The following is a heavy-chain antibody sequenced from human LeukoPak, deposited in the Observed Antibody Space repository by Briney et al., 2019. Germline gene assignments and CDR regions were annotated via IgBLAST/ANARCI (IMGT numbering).Heavy chain of an antibody. D-gene: IGHD3-10*01. CDR3: ATLLRGVFDY. CDR1: GGSFSGYY. Sequence: PSETLSLTCAVYGGSFSGYYWSWIRQPPGKGLEWIGEINHSGSTNYNPSLKSRVTISVDTSKNQFSLKLSSVTAADTAVYYCATLLRGVFDYWGQGTLVTVSP. J-gene: IGHJ4*02. V-gene: IGHV4-34*01. CDR2: INHSGST.